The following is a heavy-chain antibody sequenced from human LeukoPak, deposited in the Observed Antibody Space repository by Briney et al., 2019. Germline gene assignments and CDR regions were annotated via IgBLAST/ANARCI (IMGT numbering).Heavy chain of an antibody. CDR3: AREVGIYCSRTSCYWPNYYYYMDV. J-gene: IGHJ6*03. Sequence: SETLSLTCTVSGGSISSYYWSWIRQPPGKGLEWIGYIYYSGSTNYNPSLKSRVTMSVDTSKNQFSLKLSSVTAADTAVYYCAREVGIYCSRTSCYWPNYYYYMDVWGKGTTVTISS. V-gene: IGHV4-59*12. CDR2: IYYSGST. D-gene: IGHD2-2*01. CDR1: GGSISSYY.